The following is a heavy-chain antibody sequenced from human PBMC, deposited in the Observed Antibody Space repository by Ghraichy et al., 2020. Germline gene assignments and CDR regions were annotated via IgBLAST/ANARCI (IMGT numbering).Heavy chain of an antibody. V-gene: IGHV4-30-2*01. CDR2: IYHSGST. CDR3: ARAQLSGSFNKYFDY. D-gene: IGHD1-26*01. Sequence: SETLSLTCAVSGGSISSGGYSWSWIRQPPGKGLEWIGYIYHSGSTYYNPSLKSRVTISVDRSKNQFSLKLSSVTAADTAVYYCARAQLSGSFNKYFDYWGQGTLVTVSS. J-gene: IGHJ4*02. CDR1: GGSISSGGYS.